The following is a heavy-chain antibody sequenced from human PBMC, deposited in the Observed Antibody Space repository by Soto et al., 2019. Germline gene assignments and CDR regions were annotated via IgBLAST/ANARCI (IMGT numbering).Heavy chain of an antibody. D-gene: IGHD5-18*01. CDR1: GFTFSNYG. CDR2: ISSDGDNQ. Sequence: QVQLVESGGGVVQPGRSLRLSCATSGFTFSNYGIHWVRQAPGKGLEWVAVISSDGDNQYYEDAVKGRFTIYRDNSKNTVYLQINSLRVEDTAVYYCAKEWIELWSAFDYWGQGILVTISS. V-gene: IGHV3-30*18. J-gene: IGHJ4*02. CDR3: AKEWIELWSAFDY.